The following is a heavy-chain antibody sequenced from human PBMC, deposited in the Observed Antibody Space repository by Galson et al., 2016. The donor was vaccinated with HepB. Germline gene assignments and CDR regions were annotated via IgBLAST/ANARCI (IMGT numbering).Heavy chain of an antibody. Sequence: SLRLSCATSGFTLRSYAMHWVRQGPGKGLEWVAVTWSDGNDRYYGPSVKGRFTISRDNSKNTLFLQMNSLRAEDTAVYDCARDPGITIFGVYAMDVWGKGTTVTVSS. CDR3: ARDPGITIFGVYAMDV. CDR1: GFTLRSYA. J-gene: IGHJ6*04. CDR2: TWSDGNDR. D-gene: IGHD3-3*01. V-gene: IGHV3-33*01.